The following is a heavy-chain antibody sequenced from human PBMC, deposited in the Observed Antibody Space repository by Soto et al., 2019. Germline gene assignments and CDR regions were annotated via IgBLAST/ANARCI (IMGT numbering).Heavy chain of an antibody. D-gene: IGHD6-13*01. CDR3: TRDASRDSSARGWFDP. J-gene: IGHJ5*02. CDR2: ISSNSAYI. V-gene: IGHV3-21*01. Sequence: GGSLRLSCAASGFTFRSFTRNWVRQAPGKGLEWVSTISSNSAYIYYTDALRGRFTISRDNAKNSLHLQMNSLRAEDTAVYYCTRDASRDSSARGWFDPWGPGTLVTVSS. CDR1: GFTFRSFT.